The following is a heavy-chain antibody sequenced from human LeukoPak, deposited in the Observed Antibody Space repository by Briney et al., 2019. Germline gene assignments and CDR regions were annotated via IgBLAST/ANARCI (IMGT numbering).Heavy chain of an antibody. CDR3: ARDSYGDANFDS. Sequence: GGSLRLSCAASGFTLSSYSLNWVRQAPGKGLEWVSYISSSSNTIYYADSVKGRFTISRDISKNAVYLQMNSLRAEDTAVYYCARDSYGDANFDSWGQGTLVTVSS. D-gene: IGHD4-17*01. V-gene: IGHV3-48*01. CDR1: GFTLSSYS. J-gene: IGHJ4*02. CDR2: ISSSSNTI.